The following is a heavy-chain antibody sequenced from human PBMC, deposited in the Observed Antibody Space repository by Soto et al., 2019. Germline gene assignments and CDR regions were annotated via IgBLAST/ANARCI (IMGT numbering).Heavy chain of an antibody. Sequence: QVQLVQSGAEVKEPGASVKVSCRASGYSFTGDYIHWVRQAPGEGLEWMGWINPNTGDISYAERFLGRVIMTRDTSISTAYMELNWLRSDDTAVYYCARGYTYGSFDNWAQGTLVTVSS. J-gene: IGHJ4*02. V-gene: IGHV1-2*02. D-gene: IGHD5-18*01. CDR1: GYSFTGDY. CDR3: ARGYTYGSFDN. CDR2: INPNTGDI.